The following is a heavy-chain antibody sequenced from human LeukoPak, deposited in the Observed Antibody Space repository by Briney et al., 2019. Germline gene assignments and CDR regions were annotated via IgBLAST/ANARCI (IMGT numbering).Heavy chain of an antibody. CDR3: AISGYYYGYAFDI. D-gene: IGHD3-22*01. CDR1: GGSFSGYY. Sequence: PSETLSLTCAVYGGSFSGYYWSWIRHPPGKGLEWIGEINHSGSTNYNPSLKSRVTISVDTSKNQFSLKLSSVTAADTAVYYCAISGYYYGYAFDIWGQGTMVTVSS. CDR2: INHSGST. J-gene: IGHJ3*02. V-gene: IGHV4-34*01.